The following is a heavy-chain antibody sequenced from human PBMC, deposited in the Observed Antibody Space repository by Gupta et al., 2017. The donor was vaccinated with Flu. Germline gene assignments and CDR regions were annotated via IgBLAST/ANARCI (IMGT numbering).Heavy chain of an antibody. Sequence: EVHLLESGGGLVQPGGSLRLSCAASGFTFTTFGMNWVRQAPGKGLEWVSGISDSGGGSYYADSVKGRFTISRDNSKNTLYLQMNSLRAEDTAVYFCAKVAAAYVNYYLDYWGQGTLVTVAS. CDR1: GFTFTTFG. CDR3: AKVAAAYVNYYLDY. D-gene: IGHD6-13*01. CDR2: ISDSGGGS. V-gene: IGHV3-23*01. J-gene: IGHJ4*02.